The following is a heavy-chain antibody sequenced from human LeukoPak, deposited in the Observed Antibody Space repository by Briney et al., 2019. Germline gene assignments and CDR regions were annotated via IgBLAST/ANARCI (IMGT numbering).Heavy chain of an antibody. CDR2: TYHSGST. Sequence: PSETLSLTCTVSGYSISSGYYWGCIRQPPGKGLEWIGSTYHSGSTYYNPSLRSRVTISVDTSKNQFSLNLSSVTAADTAVYYCASNTHYGDYVSFFDYWGQGTLVTVSS. V-gene: IGHV4-38-2*02. J-gene: IGHJ4*02. CDR3: ASNTHYGDYVSFFDY. D-gene: IGHD4-17*01. CDR1: GYSISSGYY.